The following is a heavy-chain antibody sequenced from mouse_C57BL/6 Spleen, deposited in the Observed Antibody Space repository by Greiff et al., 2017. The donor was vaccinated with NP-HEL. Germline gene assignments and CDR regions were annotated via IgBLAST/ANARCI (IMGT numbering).Heavy chain of an antibody. CDR1: GYTFTSYW. CDR3: AREVRPMDY. D-gene: IGHD2-14*01. J-gene: IGHJ4*01. CDR2: IDPSDSYT. Sequence: VQLQQPGAELVRPGTSVKLSCKASGYTFTSYWMHWVKQRPGQGLEWIGVIDPSDSYTNYNQKFKGKATLTVDTSSSTAYMQLSSLTSEDSAVYYCAREVRPMDYWGQGTSVTVSS. V-gene: IGHV1-59*01.